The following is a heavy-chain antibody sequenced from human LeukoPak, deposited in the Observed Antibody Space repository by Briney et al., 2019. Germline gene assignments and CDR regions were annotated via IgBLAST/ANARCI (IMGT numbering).Heavy chain of an antibody. CDR3: ARESEQQLVRKGALVFDY. CDR1: GYTFTGYY. V-gene: IGHV1-46*01. D-gene: IGHD6-13*01. J-gene: IGHJ4*02. CDR2: INPSGGST. Sequence: ASVKVSCKASGYTFTGYYMHWVRQAPGQGLEWMGIINPSGGSTTYTQKFQGRVTMTRDTSTSTVYMELSSLRSEDTAVYYCARESEQQLVRKGALVFDYWGQGTLVTVSS.